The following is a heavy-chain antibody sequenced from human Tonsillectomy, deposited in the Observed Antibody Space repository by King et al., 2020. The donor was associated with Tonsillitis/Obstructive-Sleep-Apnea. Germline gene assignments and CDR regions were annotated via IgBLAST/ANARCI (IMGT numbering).Heavy chain of an antibody. Sequence: AQLVQSGGGVVQPGRSLRLSCAASGFTFSSYGMHWVRQAPGKGLEWVAVIWYDGSNKYYADSVKGRFTISRDNSKNTLYMQMNSLRAEDTALYYCARGPPRTCRLTISGVPKNWFDPWGQGTLVTVSS. J-gene: IGHJ5*02. CDR1: GFTFSSYG. CDR3: ARGPPRTCRLTISGVPKNWFDP. CDR2: IWYDGSNK. V-gene: IGHV3-33*01. D-gene: IGHD3-3*01.